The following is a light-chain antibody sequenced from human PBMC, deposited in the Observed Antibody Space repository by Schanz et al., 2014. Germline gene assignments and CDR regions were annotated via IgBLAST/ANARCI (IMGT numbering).Light chain of an antibody. CDR2: GAS. CDR3: QQYGNSPPRFT. J-gene: IGKJ4*01. Sequence: EIVLTQSPGTLSLSPGERATLSCRASQSVSSSYLGWYQQKPGQPPRLLIYGASSRATGIPDRFSGSGSGTDFTLTISRLEPEDFAVYYCQQYGNSPPRFTFGGGTKVEIK. V-gene: IGKV3-20*01. CDR1: QSVSSSY.